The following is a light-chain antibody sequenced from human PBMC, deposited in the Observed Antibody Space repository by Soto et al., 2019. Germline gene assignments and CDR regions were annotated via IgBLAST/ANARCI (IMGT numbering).Light chain of an antibody. J-gene: IGLJ2*01. V-gene: IGLV1-44*01. CDR3: ASWDDSLNGVV. CDR2: YNN. CDR1: SSNIGTNT. Sequence: QSVLTQPPSASGTPGQRVTISCSGSSSNIGTNTINWYRQLPGTAPKLLIYYNNQRPSGVPDRFSGSKSGTSASLAIRGLQSEDEADYDCASWDDSLNGVVFGGWTKVTVL.